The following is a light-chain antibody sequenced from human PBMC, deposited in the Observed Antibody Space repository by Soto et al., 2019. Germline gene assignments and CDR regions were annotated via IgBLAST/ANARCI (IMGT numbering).Light chain of an antibody. CDR2: KDS. CDR3: QSADSSGTSLV. Sequence: SSELTQPPSVSVSPGQTARITCSGDALPKQYASWYQQKPGQAPVLVIYKDSERPSGIPERFSGSSSGTTVTLTISGVQAEDEADYYCQSADSSGTSLVFGGGTKVTVL. J-gene: IGLJ2*01. V-gene: IGLV3-25*02. CDR1: ALPKQY.